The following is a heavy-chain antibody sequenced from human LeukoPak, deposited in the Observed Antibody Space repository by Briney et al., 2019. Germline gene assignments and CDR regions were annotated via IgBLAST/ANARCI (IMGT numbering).Heavy chain of an antibody. V-gene: IGHV3-23*01. CDR1: GFTFSKYA. D-gene: IGHD3-22*01. Sequence: GGSLTLSCAATGFTFSKYAMSWVRQAPGKGLEWVSAIIGGGDDTYYADSVKGSFTISRDNSKNTLYLQANALRAEDTAVYYCTKLRAAVTTMVDGWGQGTLVIVSS. J-gene: IGHJ4*02. CDR3: TKLRAAVTTMVDG. CDR2: IIGGGDDT.